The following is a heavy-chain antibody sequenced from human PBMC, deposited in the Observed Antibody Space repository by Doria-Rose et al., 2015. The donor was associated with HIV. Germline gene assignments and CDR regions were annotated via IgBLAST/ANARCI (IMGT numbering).Heavy chain of an antibody. CDR3: ARIKSSRWYHKYYFDF. V-gene: IGHV2-26*01. CDR1: GVSLSSPGMG. Sequence: QVQLVQSGPVLVKPTETLTLTCTVSGVSLSSPGMGVSWIRQPPGKALEWPANIFSDDERSYKTSLKSRLIISRGTSKSQVVLTMTDMDPVDTATYYCARIKSSRWYHKYYFDFWGQGTLVIVSA. D-gene: IGHD6-13*01. J-gene: IGHJ4*02. CDR2: IFSDDER.